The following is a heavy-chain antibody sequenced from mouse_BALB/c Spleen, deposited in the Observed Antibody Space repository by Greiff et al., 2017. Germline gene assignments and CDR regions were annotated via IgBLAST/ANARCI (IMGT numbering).Heavy chain of an antibody. J-gene: IGHJ2*01. V-gene: IGHV5-17*02. CDR3: ARNWDGDFDY. D-gene: IGHD4-1*01. CDR2: ISSGSSTI. CDR1: GFTFSSFG. Sequence: EVHLVESGGGLVQPGGSRKLSCAASGFTFSSFGMHWVRQAPEKGLEWVAYISSGSSTIYYADTVKGRFTISRDNPKNTLFLQMTSLRSEDTAMYYCARNWDGDFDYWGQGTTLTVSS.